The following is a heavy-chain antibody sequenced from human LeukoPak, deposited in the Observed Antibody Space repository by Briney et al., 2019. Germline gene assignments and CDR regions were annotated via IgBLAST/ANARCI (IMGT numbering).Heavy chain of an antibody. Sequence: PGGSLRLSCAASGFTFSSYAMSWVRQAPGKGLEWVSAISTCGVSTHYADSVKGRFIISRDNAKDSLYLHMNSLRAEDTAMYYCARDLKYGDSYYYYIDVWGKGTTVTVSS. V-gene: IGHV3-23*01. CDR3: ARDLKYGDSYYYYIDV. D-gene: IGHD4-17*01. J-gene: IGHJ6*03. CDR1: GFTFSSYA. CDR2: ISTCGVST.